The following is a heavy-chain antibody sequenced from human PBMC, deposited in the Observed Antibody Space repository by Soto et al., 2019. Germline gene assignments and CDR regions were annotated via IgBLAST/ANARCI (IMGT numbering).Heavy chain of an antibody. V-gene: IGHV1-2*02. D-gene: IGHD2-21*02. CDR1: GYTFTGNY. J-gene: IGHJ4*02. CDR2: INPRNGDT. Sequence: QVQLVQSGAEVKKPGASVKVSCKVSGYTFTGNYMHWRRQAPGQGPEWMGWINPRNGDTDYAQKLQGRVTITRDTSISTAYMDLSTLTSDDTAIYFCVRGGAVDVVTPTRIVFDYWGQGTLLTVSS. CDR3: VRGGAVDVVTPTRIVFDY.